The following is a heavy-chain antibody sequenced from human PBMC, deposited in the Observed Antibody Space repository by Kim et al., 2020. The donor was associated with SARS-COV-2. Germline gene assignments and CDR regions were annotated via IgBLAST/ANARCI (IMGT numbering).Heavy chain of an antibody. D-gene: IGHD1-26*01. CDR3: ARVRVGATPLAAAFDI. CDR1: GYTFTGYY. J-gene: IGHJ3*02. CDR2: INPNSGGT. V-gene: IGHV1-2*04. Sequence: ASVKVSCKASGYTFTGYYMHWVRQAPGQGLEWMGWINPNSGGTNYAQKFQGWVTMTRDTSISTAYMELSRLRSDDTAVYYCARVRVGATPLAAAFDIWGQGTMVTVSS.